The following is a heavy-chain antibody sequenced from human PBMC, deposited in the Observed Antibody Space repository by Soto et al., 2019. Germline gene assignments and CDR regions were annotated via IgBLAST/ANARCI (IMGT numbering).Heavy chain of an antibody. D-gene: IGHD3-22*01. CDR3: TTDGYGSSGYYYDFDY. V-gene: IGHV3-15*01. Sequence: LRLSCAASGFTFSNAWMSWVRQAPGNGLEWAGRIKSKTVGGTTDYAAPVKGRFTISRDDSKNTLYLQMNSLKTEDTAVYYCTTDGYGSSGYYYDFDYWGQGTLVTVSS. CDR2: IKSKTVGGTT. CDR1: GFTFSNAW. J-gene: IGHJ4*02.